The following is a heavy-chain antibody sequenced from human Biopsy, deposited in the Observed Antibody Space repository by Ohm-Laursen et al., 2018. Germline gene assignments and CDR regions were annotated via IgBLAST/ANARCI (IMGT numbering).Heavy chain of an antibody. Sequence: TLSLTCTVSGGSITGDFWTWIRQTPEKGLEWIGYRFHSGSPIYNPSLQSRVTISIDTSKNQFSLTLSSVSAADTAVYFCARNTGWYGDLYYFDYWGQGTLVTVSS. CDR3: ARNTGWYGDLYYFDY. J-gene: IGHJ4*02. D-gene: IGHD6-19*01. CDR1: GGSITGDF. V-gene: IGHV4-59*08. CDR2: RFHSGSP.